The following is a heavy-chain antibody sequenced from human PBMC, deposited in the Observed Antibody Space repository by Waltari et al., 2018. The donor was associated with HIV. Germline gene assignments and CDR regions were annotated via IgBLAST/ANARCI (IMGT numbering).Heavy chain of an antibody. V-gene: IGHV1-2*02. D-gene: IGHD6-19*01. CDR1: GYTFTVYY. CDR3: ARDRIAVTGSYYYGMDV. Sequence: QVQLVQSGAEVKKPGASVKVSCKASGYTFTVYYMHWVRQAPGQGLEWMGWINPKSDGTNDAQKFQGRVTMTRDTSTSTAYMELSRLRSDDTALYYCARDRIAVTGSYYYGMDVWGQGTTVTVSS. J-gene: IGHJ6*02. CDR2: INPKSDGT.